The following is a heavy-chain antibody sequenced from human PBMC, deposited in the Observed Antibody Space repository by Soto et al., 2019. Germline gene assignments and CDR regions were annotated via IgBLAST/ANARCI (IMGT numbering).Heavy chain of an antibody. CDR1: GFTFSSYG. CDR2: IWYDGSNK. Sequence: QVQLVESGGGVVQPGRSLRLSCAASGFTFSSYGMHWVRQAPGKGLEWVAVIWYDGSNKYYADSVKGRFTISRDNSKNTLYLQMNSLRAEDTAVYYCAKGGLGYCSGGSCYSMDVWGQGTTVTVSS. CDR3: AKGGLGYCSGGSCYSMDV. V-gene: IGHV3-33*06. D-gene: IGHD2-15*01. J-gene: IGHJ6*02.